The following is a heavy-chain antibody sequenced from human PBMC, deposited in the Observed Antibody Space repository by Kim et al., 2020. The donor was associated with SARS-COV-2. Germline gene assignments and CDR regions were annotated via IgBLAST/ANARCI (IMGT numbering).Heavy chain of an antibody. CDR3: ARAITMVRGVSQRSYYYYGMDV. D-gene: IGHD3-10*01. CDR1: GGSFSGYY. Sequence: SETLSLTCAVYGGSFSGYYWSWIRQPPGKGLEWVGEINHSGSTNYNPSLKSRVTISVDTSKNQFSLKLSPVTAADTAVYYCARAITMVRGVSQRSYYYYGMDVWGQGTTVTVSS. CDR2: INHSGST. J-gene: IGHJ6*02. V-gene: IGHV4-34*01.